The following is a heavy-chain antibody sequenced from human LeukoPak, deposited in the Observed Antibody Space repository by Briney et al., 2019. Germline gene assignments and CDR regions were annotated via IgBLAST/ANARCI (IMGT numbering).Heavy chain of an antibody. Sequence: ASVKASCKASGYTFTSYGIRWVRQAPGQGLERMGWISAYNGNTNYAQKLQGRVTMTTDTSTSTAYMELRSLRSDDTAVYYCARTTYYYGSGSYPADYWGQGTLVTVSS. D-gene: IGHD3-10*01. CDR3: ARTTYYYGSGSYPADY. CDR1: GYTFTSYG. CDR2: ISAYNGNT. V-gene: IGHV1-18*01. J-gene: IGHJ4*02.